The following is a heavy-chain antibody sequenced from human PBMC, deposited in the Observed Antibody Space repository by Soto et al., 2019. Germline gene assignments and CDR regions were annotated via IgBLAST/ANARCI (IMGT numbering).Heavy chain of an antibody. CDR1: GFTFSSYA. CDR3: AKEGNSSGYYPAETSFDY. V-gene: IGHV3-23*01. J-gene: IGHJ4*02. D-gene: IGHD3-22*01. Sequence: GGSLRLSCAASGFTFSSYAMSWVRQAPGKGLEWVSAISGSGGSTYYADSVKGRFTISRDNSKNTLYLQMNSLRAEDTAVYYCAKEGNSSGYYPAETSFDYWGQGTLVTVSS. CDR2: ISGSGGST.